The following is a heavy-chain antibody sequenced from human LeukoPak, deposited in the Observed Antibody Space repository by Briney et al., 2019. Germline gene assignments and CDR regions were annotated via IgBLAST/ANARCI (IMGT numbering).Heavy chain of an antibody. D-gene: IGHD6-13*01. CDR2: IIPIFGTA. CDR1: GGTFSSYA. V-gene: IGHV1-69*13. J-gene: IGHJ5*02. Sequence: SVKVSCKASGGTFSSYAISWVRQAPGQGLEWMGGIIPIFGTANYAQKFQGRVTITADESTSTAYMELSSLRSEDTAVYYCARGNSSWYAFSCWFDPWGQGTLVTVSS. CDR3: ARGNSSWYAFSCWFDP.